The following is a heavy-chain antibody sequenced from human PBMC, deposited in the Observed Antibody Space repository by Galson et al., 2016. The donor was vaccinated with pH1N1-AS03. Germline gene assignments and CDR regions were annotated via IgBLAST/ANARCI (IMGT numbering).Heavy chain of an antibody. D-gene: IGHD2/OR15-2a*01. CDR1: GGTLSNSG. V-gene: IGHV1-69*06. CDR3: ARAGTLLHYFDY. J-gene: IGHJ4*02. CDR2: ITPVFGTK. Sequence: SVKVSCKASGGTLSNSGISWVRQAPGQGLEWMGRITPVFGTKNYAQKFQDRVPITADKSPSPAYMELSSLRSEDTAVYYYARAGTLLHYFDYWGQGTLVTVSS.